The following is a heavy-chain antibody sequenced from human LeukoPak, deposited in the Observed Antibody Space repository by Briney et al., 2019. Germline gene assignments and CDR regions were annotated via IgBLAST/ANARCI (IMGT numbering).Heavy chain of an antibody. D-gene: IGHD3-10*01. V-gene: IGHV4-59*08. J-gene: IGHJ5*02. CDR3: ACEVRPWNWFDP. Sequence: SETLSLTRTVSGDSISRYYCSWIRQSPGKVLEGIGYMHYSGSSDYNPSLRSRVTISVHTSKNQFSLKLSSVTAADTAVYYCACEVRPWNWFDPWGQGTLVTVSS. CDR2: MHYSGSS. CDR1: GDSISRYY.